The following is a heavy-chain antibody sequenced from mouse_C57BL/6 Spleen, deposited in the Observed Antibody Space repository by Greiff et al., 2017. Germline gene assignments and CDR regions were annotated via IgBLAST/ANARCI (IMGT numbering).Heavy chain of an antibody. CDR2: INPGSGGT. Sequence: QVQLQQSGAELVRPGTSVKVSCKASGYAFTNYLIEWVKQRPGQGLEWIGVINPGSGGTNYNEKFKGKATLTADKSSSTAYMQLSSLTSEDSAVYLCAREGYSPRYFDVWGTGTTVTVSS. CDR3: AREGYSPRYFDV. V-gene: IGHV1-54*01. CDR1: GYAFTNYL. D-gene: IGHD2-12*01. J-gene: IGHJ1*03.